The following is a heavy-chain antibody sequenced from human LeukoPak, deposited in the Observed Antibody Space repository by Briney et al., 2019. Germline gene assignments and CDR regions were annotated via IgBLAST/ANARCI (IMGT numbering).Heavy chain of an antibody. CDR1: GFTFSSYS. CDR2: ISSSSSYI. CDR3: ARDKDRGWFDP. V-gene: IGHV3-21*01. J-gene: IGHJ5*02. Sequence: GGSLRLSCAASGFTFSSYSMNWVRQAPGKGLEWVSSISSSSSYIYYADSVKGRFTISRDSAKNSLYLQMNSLRAEDTAVYYCARDKDRGWFDPWGQGTLVTVSS.